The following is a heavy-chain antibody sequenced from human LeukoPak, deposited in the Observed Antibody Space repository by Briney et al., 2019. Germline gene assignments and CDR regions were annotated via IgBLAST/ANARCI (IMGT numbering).Heavy chain of an antibody. J-gene: IGHJ4*02. CDR1: GFTVSSNY. D-gene: IGHD3-3*01. CDR2: IKQDGSEK. CDR3: ARELTIFGVVTDY. V-gene: IGHV3-7*01. Sequence: PGGSLRLSCAASGFTVSSNYMSWVRQAPGKGLEWVANIKQDGSEKYYVDSVKGRFTISRDNAKNSLYLQMNSLRAEDTAVYYCARELTIFGVVTDYWGQGTLVTVSS.